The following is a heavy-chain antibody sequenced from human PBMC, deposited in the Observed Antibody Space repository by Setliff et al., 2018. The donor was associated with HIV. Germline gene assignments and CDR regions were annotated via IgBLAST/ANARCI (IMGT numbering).Heavy chain of an antibody. CDR3: ASQRQLTITVYYMDV. CDR2: IYLGDSDT. CDR1: GYRFTSYW. J-gene: IGHJ6*03. V-gene: IGHV5-51*01. D-gene: IGHD5-18*01. Sequence: GESLKISCKGSGYRFTSYWIDWVRQTPGKGLEWMGIIYLGDSDTRYSPSFQGQVTISADKSTSTAYLQWSSLKASDTAMYYCASQRQLTITVYYMDVSGKGTTVTVSS.